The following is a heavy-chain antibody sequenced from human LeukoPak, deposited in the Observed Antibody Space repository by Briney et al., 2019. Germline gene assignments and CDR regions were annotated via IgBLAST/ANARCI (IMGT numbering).Heavy chain of an antibody. CDR1: GYTFTSYD. V-gene: IGHV1-8*01. Sequence: ASVKVSCKASGYTFTSYDINWVRQATGQGLEWMGWMNPNSGNTGYAQKFQGRVTMTRNTSISTAYMELSSLRSEDTAVYYCATVNMDYGDYNFPIPNWFDPWGQGTLVTVSS. CDR3: ATVNMDYGDYNFPIPNWFDP. D-gene: IGHD4-17*01. CDR2: MNPNSGNT. J-gene: IGHJ5*02.